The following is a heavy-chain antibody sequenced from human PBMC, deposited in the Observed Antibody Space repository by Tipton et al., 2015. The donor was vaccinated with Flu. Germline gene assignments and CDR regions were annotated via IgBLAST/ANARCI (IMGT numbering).Heavy chain of an antibody. V-gene: IGHV4-39*07. Sequence: TLSLTCTVSGGSISSSSYYWGWIRQPPGKGLEWIGRIYYSGSTYYNPSLKSRVTISVDTSKNQFSLKLSSVTAADTAVYYCAREYGVYSSGWNWYFDLWGRGTLVTVSS. D-gene: IGHD6-19*01. CDR2: IYYSGST. CDR3: AREYGVYSSGWNWYFDL. J-gene: IGHJ2*01. CDR1: GGSISSSSYY.